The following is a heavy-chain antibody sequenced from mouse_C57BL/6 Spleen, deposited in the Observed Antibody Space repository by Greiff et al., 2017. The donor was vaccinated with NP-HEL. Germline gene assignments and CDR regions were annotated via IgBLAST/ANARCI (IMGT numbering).Heavy chain of an antibody. Sequence: LVESGPELVKPGASVKISCKASGYAFSSSWMNWVKQRPGKGLEWIGRIYPGDGDTNYNGKFKGKATLTADKSSSTAYMQLSSLTSEDSAVYFCARGGTTVVAPYFDYWGQGTTLTVSS. D-gene: IGHD1-1*01. CDR2: IYPGDGDT. CDR3: ARGGTTVVAPYFDY. V-gene: IGHV1-82*01. J-gene: IGHJ2*01. CDR1: GYAFSSSW.